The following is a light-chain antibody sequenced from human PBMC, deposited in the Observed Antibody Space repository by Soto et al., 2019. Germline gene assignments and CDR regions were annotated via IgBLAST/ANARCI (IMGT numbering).Light chain of an antibody. J-gene: IGLJ2*01. V-gene: IGLV1-40*01. Sequence: QSVLTQPPSVSGAPGQRVTIYCTGSSSNIGDGYHVHWYQHLPGAAPKLLIYGNTNRPSGVPDRFSGSKSGTSASLAITGVQAEDEGDYHCQSYDSSLSGSVFGGGTKVTVL. CDR3: QSYDSSLSGSV. CDR1: SSNIGDGYH. CDR2: GNT.